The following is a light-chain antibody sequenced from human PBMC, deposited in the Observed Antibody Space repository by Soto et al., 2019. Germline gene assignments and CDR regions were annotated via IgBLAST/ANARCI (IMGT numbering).Light chain of an antibody. J-gene: IGKJ5*01. V-gene: IGKV2-28*01. CDR1: QSLRHSNGYNY. CDR3: MQALQTPIT. CDR2: VVS. Sequence: DIVMTQSPLSLPVTPGEPASISCRSSQSLRHSNGYNYLDWYLQKPGQSPQLLIYVVSNRASGVPDRFSGSGSGTDFTLKISRVEAEDVGVYYCMQALQTPITFGQGTRLEIK.